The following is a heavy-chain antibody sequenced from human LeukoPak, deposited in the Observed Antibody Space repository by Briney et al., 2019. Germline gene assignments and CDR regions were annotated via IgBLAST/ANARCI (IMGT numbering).Heavy chain of an antibody. CDR3: ARRVVRGPRGGYFDY. D-gene: IGHD3-10*01. Sequence: PSETLSLTCAASGGSFSGYYWSWIRQPPGKGLEWVADINHSGSTNYNPSLKSRVTISVDTSKNQFSLKLNSVTAADTAVYYCARRVVRGPRGGYFDYWGQGTLVTVSS. CDR1: GGSFSGYY. J-gene: IGHJ4*02. CDR2: INHSGST. V-gene: IGHV4-34*01.